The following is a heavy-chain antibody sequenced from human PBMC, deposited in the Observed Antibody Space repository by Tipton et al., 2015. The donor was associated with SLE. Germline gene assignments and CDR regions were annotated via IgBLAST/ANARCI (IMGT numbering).Heavy chain of an antibody. CDR2: INHSGST. V-gene: IGHV4-34*01. D-gene: IGHD3-16*01. J-gene: IGHJ6*03. CDR3: ARMGEAREYCYYIVV. CDR1: GGAFSAYF. Sequence: TLSLTCAVYGGAFSAYFWRWIPQPPGKRLDRIDEINHSGSTNYNPSLKSRVTISVDTSKNQFSLKLSSVTAADTAVYYCARMGEAREYCYYIVVWGKGTTVTVSS.